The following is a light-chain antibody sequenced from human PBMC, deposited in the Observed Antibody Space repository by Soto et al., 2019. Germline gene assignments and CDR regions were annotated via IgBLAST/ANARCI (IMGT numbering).Light chain of an antibody. J-gene: IGKJ1*01. CDR2: GAS. Sequence: EIVMTQSPATLSVSPGERATLSCRASQSVSSNLAWYQQKPGQAPRLLIYGASTRATGIPARFSGSGSGTEITLTISSLQSEDFAVYYCQPYNSWPPWTFGQGTKVEIK. CDR1: QSVSSN. CDR3: QPYNSWPPWT. V-gene: IGKV3-15*01.